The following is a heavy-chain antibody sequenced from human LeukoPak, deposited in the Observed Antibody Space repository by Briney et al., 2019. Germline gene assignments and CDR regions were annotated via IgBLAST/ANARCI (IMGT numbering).Heavy chain of an antibody. CDR2: ISSSSTYI. CDR1: RFTFSSYA. J-gene: IGHJ6*02. Sequence: PGGSLRLSCTASRFTFSSYAMIWVRQAPGKGLEWVSSISSSSTYIYYADSVKGRFTISRDDAKNSLFLQMNSLRADDTAVYYCARGTMTTVTTEYYYGLGVWGQGTTVTVSS. D-gene: IGHD4-17*01. CDR3: ARGTMTTVTTEYYYGLGV. V-gene: IGHV3-21*06.